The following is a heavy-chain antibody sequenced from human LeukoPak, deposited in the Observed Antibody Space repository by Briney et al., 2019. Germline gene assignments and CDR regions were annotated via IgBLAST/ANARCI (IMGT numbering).Heavy chain of an antibody. J-gene: IGHJ4*02. CDR3: ARDDSSSSYQEY. D-gene: IGHD6-13*01. CDR2: IKSNI. Sequence: GGSLRLSCSASGFTFSDYSMNWVRQAPGKGLEWVAYIKSNIYYADSVKGRFTISRDNAKNLLYLQMNSLTAEDTAVYYCARDDSSSSYQEYWGQGTLVTVSS. V-gene: IGHV3-69-1*02. CDR1: GFTFSDYS.